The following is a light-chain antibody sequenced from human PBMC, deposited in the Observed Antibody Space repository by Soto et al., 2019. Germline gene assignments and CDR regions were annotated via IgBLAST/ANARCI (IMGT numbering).Light chain of an antibody. V-gene: IGKV3-20*01. CDR2: GAS. Sequence: EIGLTQSPGTLSLSPGDRATLWCRPSQSVSSNSLAWYQRRPGQAPRLLIYGASSRITGIPDRFSGSGSGTDFTLTISRLEPEDFAVYYCQHYGNSPYTFGQGTKVDIK. CDR3: QHYGNSPYT. CDR1: QSVSSNS. J-gene: IGKJ2*01.